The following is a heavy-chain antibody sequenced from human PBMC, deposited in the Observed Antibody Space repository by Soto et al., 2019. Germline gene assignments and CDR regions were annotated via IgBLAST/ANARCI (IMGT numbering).Heavy chain of an antibody. V-gene: IGHV3-30-3*01. CDR3: AMTVDTVNYYYYGMDV. J-gene: IGHJ6*02. CDR1: GFTFSSYA. CDR2: ISYDGSNK. Sequence: GGSLRLSCAASGFTFSSYAMHWVRQAPGKGLEWVAVISYDGSNKYYADSVKGRFTISRDNSKNTLYLQMNSLRAEDTAVYYCAMTVDTVNYYYYGMDVWGQGTTVTVSS. D-gene: IGHD5-18*01.